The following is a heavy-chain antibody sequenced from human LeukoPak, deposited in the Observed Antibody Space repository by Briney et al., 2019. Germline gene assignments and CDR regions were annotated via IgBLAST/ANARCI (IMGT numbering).Heavy chain of an antibody. Sequence: SETLSLTCTVSGDSISNYYWSWVRQPAGKGLEWIGRVSTSGSTNYNPSLKSGVTVSVDTSENQFSLKLTSVTAADTAVYYCAREDSSGWYNYFDIWGQGTLVTVSS. CDR1: GDSISNYY. D-gene: IGHD6-19*01. CDR2: VSTSGST. V-gene: IGHV4-4*07. CDR3: AREDSSGWYNYFDI. J-gene: IGHJ4*02.